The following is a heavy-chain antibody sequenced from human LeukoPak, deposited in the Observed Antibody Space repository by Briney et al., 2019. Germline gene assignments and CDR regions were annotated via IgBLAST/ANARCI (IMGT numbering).Heavy chain of an antibody. CDR1: GGSFSGYY. CDR2: INHSGST. V-gene: IGHV4-34*01. CDR3: ARGASNSSSCEFDH. Sequence: PSETLSLTCAVYGGSFSGYYWSWIRQPPGKGLEWIGEINHSGSTNYNPSLKSRVTISVDTSKNQFSLKLSSVTAADTAVYYCARGASNSSSCEFDHWGQGTLVTVSS. D-gene: IGHD6-13*01. J-gene: IGHJ4*02.